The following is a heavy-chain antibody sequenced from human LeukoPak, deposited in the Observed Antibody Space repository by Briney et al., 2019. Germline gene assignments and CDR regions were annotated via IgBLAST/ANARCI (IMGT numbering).Heavy chain of an antibody. V-gene: IGHV1-69*04. Sequence: GASVKVSCKASGGTFSSYAISWVRQAPGQGLEWMGRIIPILGIANYAQKFQGRVTITEDKSTSTDYMELSSLRSEDTAVYYCARDFQQAYGDYGDYFDYWGQGTLVTVS. CDR3: ARDFQQAYGDYGDYFDY. CDR2: IIPILGIA. CDR1: GGTFSSYA. J-gene: IGHJ4*02. D-gene: IGHD4-17*01.